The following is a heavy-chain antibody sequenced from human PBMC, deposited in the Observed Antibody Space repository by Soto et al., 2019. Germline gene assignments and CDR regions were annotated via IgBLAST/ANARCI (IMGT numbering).Heavy chain of an antibody. D-gene: IGHD2-2*01. V-gene: IGHV4-59*01. CDR3: ASHHCTSTSCKAFDI. CDR1: GGSISPYY. Sequence: QVQLQESGPGLVKPSETLSLTCTVSGGSISPYYWSWVRQPPGKGLEWIGYIYYNGITNYNPSLKSRVTILVDPSKNQFSLKLSSVTAADTAVYYCASHHCTSTSCKAFDIWGQGTMVIVSS. CDR2: IYYNGIT. J-gene: IGHJ3*02.